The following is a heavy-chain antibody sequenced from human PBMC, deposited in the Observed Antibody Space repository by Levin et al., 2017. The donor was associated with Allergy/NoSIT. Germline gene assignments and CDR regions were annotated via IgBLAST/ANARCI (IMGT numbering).Heavy chain of an antibody. CDR3: AHRGSIGNGNDVFDY. D-gene: IGHD1-20*01. CDR2: IYWDDDK. Sequence: ESGPTLVKPTQTLTLTCTFSGFSLSTSGVGVGWIRQAPGKALDWLALIYWDDDKRYSPSLKSRLTITKDTSKNQVVLTMTNMDPVDTATYYCAHRGSIGNGNDVFDYWGQGTLVTVSS. CDR1: GFSLSTSGVG. V-gene: IGHV2-5*02. J-gene: IGHJ4*02.